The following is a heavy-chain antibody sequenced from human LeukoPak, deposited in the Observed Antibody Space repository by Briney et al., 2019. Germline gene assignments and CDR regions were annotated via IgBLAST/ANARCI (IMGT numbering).Heavy chain of an antibody. D-gene: IGHD1-26*01. Sequence: ASVKVSSKASGYTFTSYDINWVRQATGQGLEWMGWMNPNSGNTGYAQKFQGRVTMTEDTSTDTAYMELSSLRSEDTAVYYCATARIVGAIDAFDIWGQGTMVTVSS. CDR1: GYTFTSYD. V-gene: IGHV1-8*01. J-gene: IGHJ3*02. CDR2: MNPNSGNT. CDR3: ATARIVGAIDAFDI.